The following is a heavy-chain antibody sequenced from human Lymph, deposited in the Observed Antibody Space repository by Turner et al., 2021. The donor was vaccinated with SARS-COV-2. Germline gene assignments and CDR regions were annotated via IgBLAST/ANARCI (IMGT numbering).Heavy chain of an antibody. Sequence: QVKLVQSGAEVKKLGSQVKVPCTASGGTFSSYAITWVRQAPGQGLEWMVGIIPILAIANYTQKFQGRITITADKSTSTADMEMSSRRSEDTAVYYCARDSPYGSSTSWYDPWGQGTLVTVSS. J-gene: IGHJ5*02. CDR2: IIPILAIA. CDR3: ARDSPYGSSTSWYDP. CDR1: GGTFSSYA. D-gene: IGHD2-2*01. V-gene: IGHV1-69*10.